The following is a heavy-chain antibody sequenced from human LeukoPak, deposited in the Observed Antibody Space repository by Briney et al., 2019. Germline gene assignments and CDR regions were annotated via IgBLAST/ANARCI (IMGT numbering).Heavy chain of an antibody. CDR2: IYYSGST. V-gene: IGHV4-39*01. CDR3: AGSLRYFDWALNYYYYYMDV. Sequence: SETLSLTCTVSGGSISSSSYYWGWIRQPPGKGLEWIGSIYYSGSTYYNPSLKSRVTISVDTSKNQFTLKLSSVTAADTAVYYCAGSLRYFDWALNYYYYYMDVWGKGTTVTVSS. CDR1: GGSISSSSYY. D-gene: IGHD3-9*01. J-gene: IGHJ6*03.